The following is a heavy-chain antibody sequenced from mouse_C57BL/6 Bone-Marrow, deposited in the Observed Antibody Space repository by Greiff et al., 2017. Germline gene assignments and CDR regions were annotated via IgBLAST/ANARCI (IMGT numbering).Heavy chain of an antibody. V-gene: IGHV5-15*01. CDR2: ISNLAYSI. CDR3: ARGYAHEAFAY. CDR1: GFTFSDYG. Sequence: EVQGVESGGGLVQPGGSLKLSCAASGFTFSDYGMAWVRQAPRKGPEWVAFISNLAYSIYYADTVTGRFTISRENAKNTLYLEMSSLRSEDTAMYYCARGYAHEAFAYWGQGTLVTVSA. J-gene: IGHJ3*01. D-gene: IGHD2-10*02.